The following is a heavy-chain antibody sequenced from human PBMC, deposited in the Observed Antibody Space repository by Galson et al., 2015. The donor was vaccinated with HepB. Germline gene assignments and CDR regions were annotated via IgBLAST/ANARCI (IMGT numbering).Heavy chain of an antibody. CDR2: IWYDGSNK. CDR1: GFTFSSYG. J-gene: IGHJ6*02. Sequence: SLRLSCAASGFTFSSYGMHWVRQAPGKGLEWVAVIWYDGSNKYYADSVKGRFTISRDNSKNTLYLQMNSLRAEDTAVYYCARAPGGVPAAIFGMDVWGQGTTVTVSS. V-gene: IGHV3-33*01. D-gene: IGHD2-2*01. CDR3: ARAPGGVPAAIFGMDV.